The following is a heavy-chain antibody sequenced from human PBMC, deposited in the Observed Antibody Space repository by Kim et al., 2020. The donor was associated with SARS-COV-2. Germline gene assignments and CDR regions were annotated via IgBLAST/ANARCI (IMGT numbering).Heavy chain of an antibody. CDR1: GGSISSYY. CDR2: IYYSWST. Sequence: SETLSLTCTVSGGSISSYYWSWIRQPPGKGLEWIGYIYYSWSTNYNPSLKSRVTISVDTSKNQFSLKLSSVTAADTAVYYCARARVGQQLAPDAFDIWGQGTIVTVSS. CDR3: ARARVGQQLAPDAFDI. V-gene: IGHV4-59*13. J-gene: IGHJ3*02. D-gene: IGHD6-13*01.